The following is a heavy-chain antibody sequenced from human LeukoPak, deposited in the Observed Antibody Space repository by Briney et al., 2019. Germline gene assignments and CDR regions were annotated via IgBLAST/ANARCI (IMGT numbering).Heavy chain of an antibody. CDR2: INHNGNVN. D-gene: IGHD3-16*01. CDR3: ARGGGLDV. J-gene: IGHJ6*02. V-gene: IGHV3-7*03. CDR1: GFTFSSYW. Sequence: PGGSLRLSCAASGFTFSSYWMNWARQAAGKGLEWVASINHNGNVNYYVDSVKGRFTISRDNAKNSLYLQMSSLRAEDTAVYFCARGGGLDVWGQGATVTVSS.